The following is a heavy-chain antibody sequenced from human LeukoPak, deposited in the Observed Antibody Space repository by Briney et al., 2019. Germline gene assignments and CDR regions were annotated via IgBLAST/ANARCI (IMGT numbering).Heavy chain of an antibody. D-gene: IGHD6-13*01. V-gene: IGHV3-9*01. CDR3: AKDLSRGYSSRWPDY. J-gene: IGHJ4*02. CDR1: GFTFDDYA. Sequence: GGSLRLSCAASGFTFDDYAMHWVRQAPGKGLEWVSGISWNSGSIGYADSVKGRFTISRDNAKNSLYLQMNSLRAEDTALYYCAKDLSRGYSSRWPDYWGQGTLVTVSS. CDR2: ISWNSGSI.